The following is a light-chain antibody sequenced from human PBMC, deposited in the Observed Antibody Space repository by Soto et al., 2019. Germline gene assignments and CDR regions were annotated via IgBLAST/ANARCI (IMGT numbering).Light chain of an antibody. V-gene: IGKV1-39*01. CDR1: QSISRH. CDR3: QQSYSSLRT. CDR2: AAS. J-gene: IGKJ1*01. Sequence: DIQMTQCPSSLSASVGDRVTITCRASQSISRHLHWYQQKPGKAPKILIYAASSLQSGVPSRFSGSGSGTDFTLTISSLQPEDFATYYCQQSYSSLRTFGQGTKVDIK.